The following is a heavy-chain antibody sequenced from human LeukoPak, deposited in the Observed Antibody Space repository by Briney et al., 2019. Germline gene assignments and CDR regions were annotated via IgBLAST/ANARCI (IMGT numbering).Heavy chain of an antibody. V-gene: IGHV1-46*01. Sequence: ASVKVSCKASGYTFTSYYMHWVRQAPGQGLEWMGIINPSGGSTSYAQKFQGRATMTRDTSTSTVYMELSSLRSEDTAVYYCARGPTTVTTGLRYFDYWGQGTLVTVSS. D-gene: IGHD4-17*01. CDR2: INPSGGST. CDR3: ARGPTTVTTGLRYFDY. CDR1: GYTFTSYY. J-gene: IGHJ4*02.